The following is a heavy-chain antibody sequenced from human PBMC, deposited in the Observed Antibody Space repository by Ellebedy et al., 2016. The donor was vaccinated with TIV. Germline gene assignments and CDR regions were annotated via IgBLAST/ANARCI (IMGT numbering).Heavy chain of an antibody. CDR2: ITGDSGST. D-gene: IGHD6-19*01. CDR3: ARDSSAWIDY. Sequence: PGGSLRLSCAASGFTFSTCAMTWVRQATGKGLEWVSSITGDSGSTYYADSVKGRFTISSDNSKNTLYLQMNSLRAEDTAVYSCARDSSAWIDYWGQGTLVTVSS. V-gene: IGHV3-23*01. J-gene: IGHJ4*02. CDR1: GFTFSTCA.